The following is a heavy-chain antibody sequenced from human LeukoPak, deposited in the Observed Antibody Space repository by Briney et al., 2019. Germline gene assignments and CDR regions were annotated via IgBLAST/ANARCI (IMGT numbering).Heavy chain of an antibody. CDR1: GFTFSSYE. V-gene: IGHV3-48*03. CDR3: ARERYSSSWSFDY. D-gene: IGHD6-13*01. Sequence: PGGSLRLSCAASGFTFSSYEMNWVRQAPGKGLEWVSYISSSGSTIYYADSVKGRFTIFRDNAKNSLYLQMNSLRAEDTAVYYCARERYSSSWSFDYWGQGTLVTVSS. J-gene: IGHJ4*02. CDR2: ISSSGSTI.